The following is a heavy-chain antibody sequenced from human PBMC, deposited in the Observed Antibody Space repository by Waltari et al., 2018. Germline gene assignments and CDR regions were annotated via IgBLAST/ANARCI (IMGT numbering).Heavy chain of an antibody. D-gene: IGHD5-12*01. CDR3: AIVTENYDYVWFES. V-gene: IGHV1-46*01. CDR2: INHAATST. Sequence: QVQLVQSGAEVKKPAASVRVSCKASGYSFTNYYINWVRQAPGQGLEWMGIINHAATSTTYAQRFQGRVTMTRDTSTSTFYMELASLRSEDTAVYYCAIVTENYDYVWFESWGQGTPVTVSS. J-gene: IGHJ5*01. CDR1: GYSFTNYY.